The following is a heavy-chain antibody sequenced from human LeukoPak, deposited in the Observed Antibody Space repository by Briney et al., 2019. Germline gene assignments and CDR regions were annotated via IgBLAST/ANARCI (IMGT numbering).Heavy chain of an antibody. CDR3: TRGPPNWGFDY. CDR2: MSPKNGNT. J-gene: IGHJ4*02. Sequence: ASVKVSCKASGDTFSNYDINWVRQATGQGLEWMGWMSPKNGNTGYAQKFQGRLTMTRDTSIGTAYMELSSLRSEDTAVYYCTRGPPNWGFDYWGQGTLVTVSS. D-gene: IGHD7-27*01. V-gene: IGHV1-8*01. CDR1: GDTFSNYD.